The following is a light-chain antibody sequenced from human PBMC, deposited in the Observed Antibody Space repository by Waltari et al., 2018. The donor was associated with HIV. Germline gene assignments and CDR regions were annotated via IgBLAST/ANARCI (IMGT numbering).Light chain of an antibody. CDR3: SSFTSSSTVV. V-gene: IGLV2-18*02. CDR1: SSDVGSYNL. CDR2: EVT. Sequence: QSALTQPPSVSGSPGQSVTISCTGTSSDVGSYNLVSWYKRSPGTAPKLMVYEVTYRPSGVPERFSGSKSGNTASLTISGLQAEDEADYYCSSFTSSSTVVFGGGTKLTVL. J-gene: IGLJ3*02.